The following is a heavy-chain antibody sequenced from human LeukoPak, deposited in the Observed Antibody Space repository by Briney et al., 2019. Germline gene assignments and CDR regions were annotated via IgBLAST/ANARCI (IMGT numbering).Heavy chain of an antibody. Sequence: SETLSLTCNVFGGSVSNTNYFWAWIRQPPGRGLEWIGSISYSGITYYTPSLKSRVTISVDTSKNQFSLKLSSVTAADTAVYYCASSVATQGFYFDYWGQGTLVTVSS. CDR1: GGSVSNTNYF. D-gene: IGHD2-21*02. V-gene: IGHV4-39*01. J-gene: IGHJ4*02. CDR2: ISYSGIT. CDR3: ASSVATQGFYFDY.